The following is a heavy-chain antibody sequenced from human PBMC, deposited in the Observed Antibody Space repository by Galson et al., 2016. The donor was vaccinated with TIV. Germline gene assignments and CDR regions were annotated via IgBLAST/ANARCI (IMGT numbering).Heavy chain of an antibody. V-gene: IGHV4-30-2*01. CDR3: ARAYCSESSCYTFYGMDV. J-gene: IGHJ6*02. CDR2: IYHSGDT. Sequence: TLSLTCAVSGGSISSGSYSWNWIRQPPGEGLEWIGYIYHSGDTYYKPSLKSRVTISLDRSKNQFSLTITSVTATDTAVYYCARAYCSESSCYTFYGMDVWGQGTTVTVSS. CDR1: GGSISSGSYS. D-gene: IGHD2-2*02.